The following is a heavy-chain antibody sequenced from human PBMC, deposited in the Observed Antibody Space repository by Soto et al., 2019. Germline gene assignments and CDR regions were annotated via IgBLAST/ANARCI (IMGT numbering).Heavy chain of an antibody. Sequence: PGESLKISCKGSGYSFTSYWISWVRQMPGKGLEWMGRIDPSDSYTNYSPSFQGHVTISADKSISTAYLQWSSLKASDTAMYYCARLPGVVLGSLWRLLPLAFAFWGQGTLVTGSS. J-gene: IGHJ4*02. CDR1: GYSFTSYW. CDR3: ARLPGVVLGSLWRLLPLAFAF. D-gene: IGHD3-22*01. V-gene: IGHV5-10-1*01. CDR2: IDPSDSYT.